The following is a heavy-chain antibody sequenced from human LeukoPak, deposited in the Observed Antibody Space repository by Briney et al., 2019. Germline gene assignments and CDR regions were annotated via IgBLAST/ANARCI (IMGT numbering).Heavy chain of an antibody. J-gene: IGHJ4*02. CDR3: ARILGYSSGFGDY. V-gene: IGHV4-39*07. CDR1: GGSISSSSYY. CDR2: IYYSGST. Sequence: KPSETLSLTCTVSGGSISSSSYYWGWIRQPPGKGLEWIGSIYYSGSTYYNPSLKSRVTISVDTSKNQFSLKLSSVTAADTAVCYCARILGYSSGFGDYWGQGTLVTVSS. D-gene: IGHD6-19*01.